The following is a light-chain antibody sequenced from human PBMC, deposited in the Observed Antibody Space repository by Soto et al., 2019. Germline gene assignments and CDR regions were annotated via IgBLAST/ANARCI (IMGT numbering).Light chain of an antibody. J-gene: IGKJ1*01. CDR3: MQYLQTPYT. CDR2: LGS. Sequence: IVMTQSPLSLPVTPGEPASISCRSSQSLLPTNRYKSLYGYLRQPGQSPQLLIYLGSNRASGVPDRFSGSGSGTDFTLTISSVEAEDVAVYYCMQYLQTPYTFGQGTKVEIK. V-gene: IGKV2-28*01. CDR1: QSLLPTNRYKS.